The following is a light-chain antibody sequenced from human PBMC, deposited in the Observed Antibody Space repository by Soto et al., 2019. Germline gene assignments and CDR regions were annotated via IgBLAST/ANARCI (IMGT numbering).Light chain of an antibody. CDR2: NNN. J-gene: IGLJ1*01. V-gene: IGLV1-44*01. CDR3: SSFTDGNNLV. Sequence: QSVLTQPPSASGTPGQRVTISCSGSSSNIGSSSVNWYQQLPGAAPKLLIYNNNQWPSGVPDRFSGSKSGTSASLAISGLQSEDEADYYCSSFTDGNNLVFGTGTKVTVL. CDR1: SSNIGSSS.